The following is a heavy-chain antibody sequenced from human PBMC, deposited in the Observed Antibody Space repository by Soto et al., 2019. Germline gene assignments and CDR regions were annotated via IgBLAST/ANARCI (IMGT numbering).Heavy chain of an antibody. CDR2: FDPEDGET. CDR3: ATDQLFGSYYDFWSGYHASTKYYYGMDV. CDR1: GYTLTELS. V-gene: IGHV1-24*01. D-gene: IGHD3-3*01. J-gene: IGHJ6*02. Sequence: ASVKVSCNVSGYTLTELSMHWVRQAPGKGLEWMGGFDPEDGETIYAQKFQGRVTMTEDTSTDTAYMELSSLRSEDTAVYYCATDQLFGSYYDFWSGYHASTKYYYGMDVWGQGTTVTVSS.